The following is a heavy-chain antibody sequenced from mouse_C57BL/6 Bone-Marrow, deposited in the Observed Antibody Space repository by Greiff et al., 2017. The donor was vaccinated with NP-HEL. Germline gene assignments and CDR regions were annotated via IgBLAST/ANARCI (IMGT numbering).Heavy chain of an antibody. D-gene: IGHD1-1*01. CDR2: ISSGGSYT. J-gene: IGHJ4*01. CDR3: ARLGTTVYAMDY. Sequence: EVQRVESGGDLVKPGGSLKLSCAASGFTFSSYGMSWVRLTPDKRLEWVATISSGGSYTYYPDSVKGRFTISRDNAKNTLYLQMSSLKSEDTAMYYCARLGTTVYAMDYWGQGTSVTVSS. V-gene: IGHV5-6*01. CDR1: GFTFSSYG.